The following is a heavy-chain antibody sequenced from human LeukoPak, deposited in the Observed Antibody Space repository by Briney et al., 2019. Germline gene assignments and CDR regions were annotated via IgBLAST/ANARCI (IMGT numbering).Heavy chain of an antibody. CDR3: ARVRFSIGTARGDAFDI. D-gene: IGHD5-18*01. Sequence: ASVKVSCKASGGTFSSYAISWVRQAPGQGLEWMGGIIPIFGTANYAQEFQGRVTITADESTSAAYMELSSLRSEDTAVYYCARVRFSIGTARGDAFDIWGQGTMITVSS. CDR2: IIPIFGTA. J-gene: IGHJ3*02. V-gene: IGHV1-69*13. CDR1: GGTFSSYA.